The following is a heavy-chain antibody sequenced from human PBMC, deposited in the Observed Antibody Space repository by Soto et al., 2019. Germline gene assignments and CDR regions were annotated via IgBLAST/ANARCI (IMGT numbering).Heavy chain of an antibody. Sequence: QVQLVQSGAEVKTPGASVKVSCKASGYTFATYDINWVRQAPGQGLEWMGWMNPNSGNTGYAQKFQGRLTMTRDTXXXXXXXXXXXXXXXDXAVYYCAXSDGYNFNWLDSWGQGTLVTVSA. D-gene: IGHD2-21*01. J-gene: IGHJ5*01. CDR1: GYTFATYD. V-gene: IGHV1-8*01. CDR2: MNPNSGNT. CDR3: AXSDGYNFNWLDS.